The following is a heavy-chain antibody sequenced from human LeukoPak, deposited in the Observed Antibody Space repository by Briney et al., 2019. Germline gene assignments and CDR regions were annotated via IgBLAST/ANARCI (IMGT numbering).Heavy chain of an antibody. CDR1: GGSISSYY. D-gene: IGHD6-19*01. J-gene: IGHJ6*03. CDR2: IYYSGST. V-gene: IGHV4-59*01. CDR3: ASARYSSGWHYYYYYYMDV. Sequence: SETLSLTCTVSGGSISSYYWSWIRQPPGKGLEWIGYIYYSGSTNYNPSLKSRVTISVDTSKNQFSLKLSSVTAADTAVYYCASARYSSGWHYYYYYYMDVWGKGTTVTVSS.